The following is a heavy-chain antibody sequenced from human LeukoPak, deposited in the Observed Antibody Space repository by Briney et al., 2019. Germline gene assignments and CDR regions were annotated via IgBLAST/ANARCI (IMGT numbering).Heavy chain of an antibody. J-gene: IGHJ6*02. Sequence: ASVKVSCKASGGTFSSYAISWVRQAPGQGLEWMGGIIPIFGTANYAQKFQGRVTITADESTSTAYMELSSLRSEDTAVYYCARARDGYNQNYYYYYGMDVWGQGTTVTVSS. V-gene: IGHV1-69*13. D-gene: IGHD5-24*01. CDR3: ARARDGYNQNYYYYYGMDV. CDR1: GGTFSSYA. CDR2: IIPIFGTA.